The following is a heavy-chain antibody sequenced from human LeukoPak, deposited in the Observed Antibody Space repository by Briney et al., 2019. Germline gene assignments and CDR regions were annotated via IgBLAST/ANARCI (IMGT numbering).Heavy chain of an antibody. J-gene: IGHJ3*02. D-gene: IGHD1-1*01. V-gene: IGHV4-59*01. CDR1: GGSFSGYY. CDR2: IYYSGST. CDR3: ARESTGTDAFDI. Sequence: SETLSLTCAVYGGSFSGYYWSWIRQPPGKGLEWIGYIYYSGSTNYNPSLKSRVTISVDTSKNQFSLKLSSVTAADTAVYYCARESTGTDAFDIWGQGTMVTVSS.